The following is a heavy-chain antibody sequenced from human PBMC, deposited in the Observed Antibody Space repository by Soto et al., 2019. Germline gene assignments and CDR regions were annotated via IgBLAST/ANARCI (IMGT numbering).Heavy chain of an antibody. CDR1: GYTFTSYA. J-gene: IGHJ6*02. CDR2: INAGNCNT. Sequence: ASVKVSCKASGYTFTSYAMHLVRQAPVQILELIVWINAGNCNTKYSQKFQGRFTNTMYTSAITAYIELISLISEDTAVYYCARGRLLWGDVWGQGTTVTVSS. D-gene: IGHD3-10*01. CDR3: ARGRLLWGDV. V-gene: IGHV1-3*01.